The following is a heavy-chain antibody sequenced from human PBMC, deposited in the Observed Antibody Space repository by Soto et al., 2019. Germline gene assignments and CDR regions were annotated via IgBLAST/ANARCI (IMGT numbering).Heavy chain of an antibody. J-gene: IGHJ4*02. CDR2: IYHSGST. D-gene: IGHD3-22*01. Sequence: PSETLSLTCAVSGGYISSGGYSWSWIRQPPGKGLEWIGYIYHSGSTYYNPSLKSRVTISVDRSKNQFSLKLSAVTAADTAVYYCSRESIPMMTRGTFDYWRQGTLVTVSS. V-gene: IGHV4-30-2*01. CDR1: GGYISSGGYS. CDR3: SRESIPMMTRGTFDY.